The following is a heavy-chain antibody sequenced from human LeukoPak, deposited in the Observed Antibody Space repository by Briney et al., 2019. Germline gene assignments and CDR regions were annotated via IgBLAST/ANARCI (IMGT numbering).Heavy chain of an antibody. CDR1: GGSISSSNW. CDR2: IYHSGST. CDR3: ARLNYDILTGYSPPDY. J-gene: IGHJ4*02. Sequence: PSETLSLTCAVSGGSISSSNWWSWVRPPPGKGLEWIGEIYHSGSTNYNPSLRSRVTISLDKSKNHFYLKLSSVTAADTAVYYCARLNYDILTGYSPPDYWGQGTLVTVSS. V-gene: IGHV4-4*02. D-gene: IGHD3-9*01.